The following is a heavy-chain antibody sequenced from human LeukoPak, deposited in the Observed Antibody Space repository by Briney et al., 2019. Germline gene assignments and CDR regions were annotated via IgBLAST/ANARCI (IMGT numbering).Heavy chain of an antibody. Sequence: GGSLRLSCAASGFTFSSYAMGWVRQAPGKGLEWVSAISGSGGSTYYADSVKGRFTISRDNSKNTLYLQMNSLRAEDTAVYYCAKPEGEVVTPYDAFDIWGQGTMVTVSS. CDR3: AKPEGEVVTPYDAFDI. V-gene: IGHV3-23*01. CDR1: GFTFSSYA. CDR2: ISGSGGST. D-gene: IGHD2-15*01. J-gene: IGHJ3*02.